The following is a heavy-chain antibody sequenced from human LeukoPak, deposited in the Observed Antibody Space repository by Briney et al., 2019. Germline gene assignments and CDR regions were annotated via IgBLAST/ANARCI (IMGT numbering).Heavy chain of an antibody. D-gene: IGHD5-24*01. CDR3: AREKRWLQALGY. Sequence: SETLSLTCTVSGGSISSGSYYWSWIRQPAGEGLEWIGRIYTSGSTNYNPSLKSRATISVDTSKNQFSLKLSSVTAADTAVYYCAREKRWLQALGYWGQGTLVTVSS. CDR2: IYTSGST. CDR1: GGSISSGSYY. V-gene: IGHV4-61*02. J-gene: IGHJ4*02.